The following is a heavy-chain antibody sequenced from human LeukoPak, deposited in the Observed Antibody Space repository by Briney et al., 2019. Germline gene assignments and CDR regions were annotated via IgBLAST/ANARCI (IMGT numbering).Heavy chain of an antibody. CDR1: GYTFSSFG. J-gene: IGHJ5*02. D-gene: IGHD3-22*01. CDR3: ARDFLYDRIGRSSSGLDR. V-gene: IGHV1-18*01. Sequence: ASVKVSCKASGYTFSSFGISWVRQAPGQGLEWMGWISIYSGNTKCGQKFQGRVTLTTDTSKNTAYMELKSLRSDDTAIYYCARDFLYDRIGRSSSGLDRWGQGALVTVSS. CDR2: ISIYSGNT.